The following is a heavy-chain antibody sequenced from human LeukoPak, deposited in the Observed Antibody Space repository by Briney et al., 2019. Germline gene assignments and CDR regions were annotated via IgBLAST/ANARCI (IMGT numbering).Heavy chain of an antibody. CDR1: GFTFSTYS. CDR3: ARDVSSISDF. D-gene: IGHD6-6*01. Sequence: NPGGSLRLSRAASGFTFSTYSMNWVRQAPGKGREWVSSIRSGSSYIYYASTVQGRFNISRDNAKNSLYLEMKSLRAEDTAGVYCARDVSSISDFWGQGPRVTVSS. CDR2: IRSGSSYI. J-gene: IGHJ4*02. V-gene: IGHV3-21*01.